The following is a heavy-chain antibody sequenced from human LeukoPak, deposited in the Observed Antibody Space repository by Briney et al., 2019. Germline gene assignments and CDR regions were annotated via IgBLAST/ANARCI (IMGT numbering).Heavy chain of an antibody. V-gene: IGHV3-7*01. Sequence: PGGSLRLSCVASGFTFSRYWMSWVRQAPGKGLEWVASIKHDGGVTHYADSVEGRFTISRDNAKNTLYLQVNNLRAEDTAVYYCARGPNSNWSGLDFWGQGTLLTVSS. J-gene: IGHJ4*02. CDR2: IKHDGGVT. CDR1: GFTFSRYW. CDR3: ARGPNSNWSGLDF. D-gene: IGHD6-6*01.